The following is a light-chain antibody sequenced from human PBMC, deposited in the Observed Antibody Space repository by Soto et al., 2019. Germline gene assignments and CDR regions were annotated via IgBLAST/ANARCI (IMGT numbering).Light chain of an antibody. J-gene: IGKJ4*01. CDR2: GAS. CDR1: QGINNF. CDR3: QQYHTFPVT. Sequence: DIQMTQSPSSLSASEGDTVTITCRASQGINNFLAWFQQKPGKAPKSLIYGASTLQSGVPSNFSGSGSDTDFTLTISSLQPEDSATYFCQQYHTFPVTFGGGTKVEIK. V-gene: IGKV1-16*02.